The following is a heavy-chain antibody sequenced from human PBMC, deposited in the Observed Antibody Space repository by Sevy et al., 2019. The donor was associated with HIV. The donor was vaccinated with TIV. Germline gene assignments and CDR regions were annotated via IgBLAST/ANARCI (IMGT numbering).Heavy chain of an antibody. CDR3: ARHHASYGVTGYYYYSGLDV. V-gene: IGHV5-51*01. CDR2: IYPDDSDT. J-gene: IGHJ6*02. D-gene: IGHD4-17*01. Sequence: GESLKISCKGSEYSFRTYWIGWVRQMPGKGLEWTGIIYPDDSDTRYSPSFQGQVTISADKSINTAYLQWNSLRASDSAMYYCARHHASYGVTGYYYYSGLDVWGQGTTVTVSS. CDR1: EYSFRTYW.